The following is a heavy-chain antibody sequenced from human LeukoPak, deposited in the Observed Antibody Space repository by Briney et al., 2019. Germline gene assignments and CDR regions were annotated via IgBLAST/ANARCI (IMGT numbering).Heavy chain of an antibody. Sequence: ASVKVSCKASGYTFTSYGISWVRQAPGQGLEWMGWISAYNGNTNCAQKLQGRVTMTTDTSTSTAYMELRSLRSDDTAVYYCAIEPSIAARMEAFDIWGQGTMVTVSS. J-gene: IGHJ3*02. V-gene: IGHV1-18*01. CDR2: ISAYNGNT. CDR3: AIEPSIAARMEAFDI. D-gene: IGHD6-6*01. CDR1: GYTFTSYG.